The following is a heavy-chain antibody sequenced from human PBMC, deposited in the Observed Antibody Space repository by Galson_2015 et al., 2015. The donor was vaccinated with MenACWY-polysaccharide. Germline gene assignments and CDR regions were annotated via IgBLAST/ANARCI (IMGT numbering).Heavy chain of an antibody. Sequence: SLRLSCAASGFTFDDYAMHWVRQAPGKGLEWVSGISWNSGSIGYADSVKGRFTISRDNAKNSLYLQMNSLRAEDTALYYCAKDKGGGDNYYGMDVWGQGTTVTVSS. CDR3: AKDKGGGDNYYGMDV. D-gene: IGHD2-21*02. CDR2: ISWNSGSI. J-gene: IGHJ6*02. CDR1: GFTFDDYA. V-gene: IGHV3-9*01.